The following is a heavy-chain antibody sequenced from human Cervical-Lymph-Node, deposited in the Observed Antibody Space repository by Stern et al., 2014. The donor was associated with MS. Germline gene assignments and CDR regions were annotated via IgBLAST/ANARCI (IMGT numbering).Heavy chain of an antibody. J-gene: IGHJ6*02. CDR1: GGTFRNFA. CDR2: IIPVFGTP. Sequence: VQLAESGSEVTKPGSSVNVTCKASGGTFRNFAVNWVRQAPGQGLEWVGGIIPVFGTPTYAQKFQGRLTIISDESTNTVYMELSSLTTDDTATYFCASAHPATRRGYKGMNVWGQGTTIAVSS. D-gene: IGHD2-2*01. V-gene: IGHV1-69*01. CDR3: ASAHPATRRGYKGMNV.